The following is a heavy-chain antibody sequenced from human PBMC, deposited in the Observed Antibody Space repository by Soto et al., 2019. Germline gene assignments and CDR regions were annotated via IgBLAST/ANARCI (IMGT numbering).Heavy chain of an antibody. Sequence: EVQLVASGGGLVQPGRSLRLSCAASGFTFDDYAMHWVRQAPGKGLEWVSGISWNSGSIGYADSVKGRFTISRDNAKNSLYLQMNSLRAEDTALYYCAKDPDWGQGTLVTVSS. V-gene: IGHV3-9*01. CDR3: AKDPD. J-gene: IGHJ4*02. CDR2: ISWNSGSI. CDR1: GFTFDDYA.